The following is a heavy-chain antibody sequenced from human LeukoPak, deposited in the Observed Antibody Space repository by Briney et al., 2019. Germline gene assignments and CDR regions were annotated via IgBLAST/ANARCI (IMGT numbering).Heavy chain of an antibody. D-gene: IGHD6-19*01. CDR2: ISYDGSNK. Sequence: LXLSXAAXGFTFXSYAMHWVRQAPGKGLEWVAVISYDGSNKYYADSVKGRFTISRDNSKNTLYLQMNSLRAEDTAVYYCSSGWYVPGLDYWGQGTLVTVSS. J-gene: IGHJ4*02. V-gene: IGHV3-30-3*01. CDR3: SSGWYVPGLDY. CDR1: GFTFXSYA.